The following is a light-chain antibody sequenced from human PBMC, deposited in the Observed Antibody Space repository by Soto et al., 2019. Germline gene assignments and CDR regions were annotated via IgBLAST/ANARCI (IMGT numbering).Light chain of an antibody. V-gene: IGKV3-20*01. CDR2: DAS. CDR1: QSVSSSY. Sequence: EIVLTQSPGVLSLSPGERATLSCRASQSVSSSYLAWYQQKPGQAPRLLIYDASSRATGIPDRFSGSGSGTDFTLTISRLEPEDFAVYYCQQYGSSPPITFGQGTRLEIK. J-gene: IGKJ5*01. CDR3: QQYGSSPPIT.